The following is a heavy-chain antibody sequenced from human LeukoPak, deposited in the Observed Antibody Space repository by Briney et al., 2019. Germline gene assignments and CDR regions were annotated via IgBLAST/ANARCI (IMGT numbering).Heavy chain of an antibody. CDR2: VSSSGAYI. J-gene: IGHJ4*02. D-gene: IGHD3-22*01. V-gene: IGHV3-21*01. CDR3: ARGVGNYRYYFDS. CDR1: GFTFSSYS. Sequence: GGSLRLSCAASGFTFSSYSMNWIRQAPGKGLEWVASVSSSGAYIYYADLMEGRFTISRDNAKNSLILQMNSLRAEDTAVYYCARGVGNYRYYFDSWGQGTLVTVSS.